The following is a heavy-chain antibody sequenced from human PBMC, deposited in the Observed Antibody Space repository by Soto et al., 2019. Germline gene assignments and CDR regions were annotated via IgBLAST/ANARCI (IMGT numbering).Heavy chain of an antibody. Sequence: EVQLVESGGGLVKPGGSLRLSCAVSGFTFSSYSMNWVRQAPGKGLEWVSSISSSSSYIYYADSVKGRFTISRDNAKNSLYLQMNSLRAEDTAVYYCARAGKAAARPGPRPEHQIDYWGQGTLVTVSS. CDR2: ISSSSSYI. J-gene: IGHJ4*02. V-gene: IGHV3-21*01. D-gene: IGHD6-6*01. CDR1: GFTFSSYS. CDR3: ARAGKAAARPGPRPEHQIDY.